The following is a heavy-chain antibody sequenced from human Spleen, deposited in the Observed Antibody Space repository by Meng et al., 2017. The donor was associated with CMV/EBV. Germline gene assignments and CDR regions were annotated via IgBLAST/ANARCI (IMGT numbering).Heavy chain of an antibody. D-gene: IGHD3-9*01. V-gene: IGHV3-23*01. J-gene: IGHJ6*02. CDR2: ISFSGGST. Sequence: GESLKISCAASGFTFSNYWMSWVRQAPGKGLEWVSVISFSGGSTYYADSVRGRFTISRDNSNNMLYVQMNSLRVEDTAVYYCATGLFDPTYYYYYGMDVWGQGTAVTVSS. CDR1: GFTFSNYW. CDR3: ATGLFDPTYYYYYGMDV.